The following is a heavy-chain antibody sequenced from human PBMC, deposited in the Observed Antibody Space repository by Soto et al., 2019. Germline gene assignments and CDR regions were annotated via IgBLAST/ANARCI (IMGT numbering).Heavy chain of an antibody. J-gene: IGHJ6*01. CDR2: ISSSSSAI. CDR1: GFTFSSYS. CDR3: ARDQGGGCYDLDYYGMDV. V-gene: IGHV3-48*02. D-gene: IGHD3-3*01. Sequence: GGSLRLSCAASGFTFSSYSMNWVRQAPGKGLEWVSYISSSSSAIYYADSVKGRFTISRDNAKNSLCLQMNSLRDEDTAVYYCARDQGGGCYDLDYYGMDVWGQGTTLTVS.